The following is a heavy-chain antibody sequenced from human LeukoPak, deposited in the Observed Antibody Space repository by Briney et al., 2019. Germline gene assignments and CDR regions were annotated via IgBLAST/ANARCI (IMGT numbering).Heavy chain of an antibody. V-gene: IGHV3-9*01. CDR3: AKLVGANQYYFDY. CDR2: ISWNSGSI. CDR1: GFTFDDYA. D-gene: IGHD1-26*01. Sequence: GGSLRLSCAASGFTFDDYAMHWVRQAPGKGLEWVSGISWNSGSIGYADSVKGRFTISRDNAKNSLYLQMNSLRAEDTALYYCAKLVGANQYYFDYWGQGTLVTVSS. J-gene: IGHJ4*02.